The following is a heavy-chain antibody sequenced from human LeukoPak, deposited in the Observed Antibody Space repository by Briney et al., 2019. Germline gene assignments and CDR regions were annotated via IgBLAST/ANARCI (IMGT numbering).Heavy chain of an antibody. Sequence: SETLSLTCTVSGGSISSGNYYWSWIRQPAGKGLEWIGRIYTSVSTNYNPSLKSRVTISLDTSKNQFSLKLSSVTAADTAVYYCARTRYYYNSRSYGAPYYFDYWGQGTLVTVSS. J-gene: IGHJ4*02. CDR3: ARTRYYYNSRSYGAPYYFDY. CDR1: GGSISSGNYY. CDR2: IYTSVST. D-gene: IGHD3-10*01. V-gene: IGHV4-61*02.